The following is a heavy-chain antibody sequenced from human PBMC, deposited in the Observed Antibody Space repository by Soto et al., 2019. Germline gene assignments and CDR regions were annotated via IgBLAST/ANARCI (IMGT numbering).Heavy chain of an antibody. D-gene: IGHD2-15*01. CDR2: IYWDDDK. Sequence: QITLKESGPTLVKPTQTLTLTCTFSGFSLSTSGVGVAWIRQPPGKALEWLALIYWDDDKRYMPSLETRLTITKDTSKNQVVLTMTNMASVDTATYYCAYLPCSGGSCYWFSYSGMDVWGQGTTVTVSS. CDR3: AYLPCSGGSCYWFSYSGMDV. V-gene: IGHV2-5*02. J-gene: IGHJ6*02. CDR1: GFSLSTSGVG.